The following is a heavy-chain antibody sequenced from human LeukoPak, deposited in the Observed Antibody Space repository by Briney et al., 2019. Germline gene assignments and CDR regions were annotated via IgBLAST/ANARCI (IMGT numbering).Heavy chain of an antibody. Sequence: GRSLRLSCAASGFTFSSYGTHWVRHAPGKGLEWVAVISYDGSNKYYADSVKGRFTISRDNSKNTLYLQMNSLRAEDTAVYYCAKEGYYGSGRTSFDIWGQGTMVTVSS. J-gene: IGHJ3*02. CDR3: AKEGYYGSGRTSFDI. V-gene: IGHV3-30*18. CDR2: ISYDGSNK. D-gene: IGHD3-10*01. CDR1: GFTFSSYG.